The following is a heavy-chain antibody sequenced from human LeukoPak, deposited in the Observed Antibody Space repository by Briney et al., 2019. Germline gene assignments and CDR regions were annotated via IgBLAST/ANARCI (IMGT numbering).Heavy chain of an antibody. D-gene: IGHD3-22*01. CDR1: GGSISNYY. Sequence: SETLSLTCNVSGGSISNYYWDWIRQPAGKGLEWIGRFYSSANIKYAPSLKSRVTISVDTSKNQFSLKLSSVTAADTAVYYCARVKVRYDSSGHRGYYWGQGTLVTVSS. V-gene: IGHV4-4*07. CDR3: ARVKVRYDSSGHRGYY. J-gene: IGHJ4*02. CDR2: FYSSANI.